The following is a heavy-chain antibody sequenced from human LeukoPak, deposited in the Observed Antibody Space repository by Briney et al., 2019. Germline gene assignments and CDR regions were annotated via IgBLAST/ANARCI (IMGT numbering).Heavy chain of an antibody. D-gene: IGHD3-10*01. V-gene: IGHV4-59*01. CDR2: IYYSGST. CDR1: GGSISSYY. CDR3: ARGYYYGSGHPFWFDP. J-gene: IGHJ5*02. Sequence: SETLSLTCTVSGGSISSYYWSWIRQPPGKGLEWIGYIYYSGSTNYNPSLKSRVTISVDTSKNQFSLKLSSVTAADTAVYYCARGYYYGSGHPFWFDPWGQGTLVTVSS.